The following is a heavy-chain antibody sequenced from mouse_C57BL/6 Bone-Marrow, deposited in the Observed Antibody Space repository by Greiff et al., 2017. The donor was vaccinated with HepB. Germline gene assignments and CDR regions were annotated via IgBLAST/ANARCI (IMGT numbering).Heavy chain of an antibody. D-gene: IGHD1-1*01. CDR1: GFSLTSYA. CDR3: ARNEGHYYGSSDWYFDV. V-gene: IGHV2-9-1*01. J-gene: IGHJ1*03. CDR2: IWTGGGT. Sequence: VQLQESGPGLVAPSQSLSITCTVSGFSLTSYAISWVRQPPGKGLEWLGVIWTGGGTNYNSALKSRLSISKDNSKSQVFLKMNSLQTDDTARYYWARNEGHYYGSSDWYFDVWGTGTTVTVSS.